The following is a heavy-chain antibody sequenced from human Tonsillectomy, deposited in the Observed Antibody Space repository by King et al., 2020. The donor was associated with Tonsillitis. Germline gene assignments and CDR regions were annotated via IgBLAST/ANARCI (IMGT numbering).Heavy chain of an antibody. Sequence: QLVQSGAEVKKPGESLKISCKGSGYSFTSYWIGWVRQMPGKGLEWMGIIYPADSDTRYSPSFQGQVTISADKSISTAFLQLSSLKASDTAMYYCAKTDAAMMWLNRYYFDYWGQGTLVTVSP. CDR1: GYSFTSYW. CDR2: IYPADSDT. CDR3: AKTDAAMMWLNRYYFDY. J-gene: IGHJ4*02. V-gene: IGHV5-51*01. D-gene: IGHD6-19*01.